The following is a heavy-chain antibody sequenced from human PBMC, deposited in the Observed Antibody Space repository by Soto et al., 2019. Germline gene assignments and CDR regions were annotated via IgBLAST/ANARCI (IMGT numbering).Heavy chain of an antibody. V-gene: IGHV4-34*01. Sequence: PSETLSLTCAVYGGSFSGYSWTLLRHPPLKWLEWIGEINHSGTTDYNPALKSRVTMSADTSKNQFSLRMTSVTAADTAVYYCARARFDSWSHIYYGLDVWGQGTTVTVSS. CDR1: GGSFSGYS. CDR2: INHSGTT. D-gene: IGHD3-3*01. J-gene: IGHJ6*02. CDR3: ARARFDSWSHIYYGLDV.